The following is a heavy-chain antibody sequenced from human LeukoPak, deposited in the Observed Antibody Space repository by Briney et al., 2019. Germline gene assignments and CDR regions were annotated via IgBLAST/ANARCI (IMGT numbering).Heavy chain of an antibody. CDR2: IYYSGIP. D-gene: IGHD3-10*01. V-gene: IGHV4-30-4*01. CDR3: ARVSGGVRGVIISTSFYFDY. CDR1: RGSISSGDYY. J-gene: IGHJ4*02. Sequence: SQTLSLTCTVSRGSISSGDYYWSWIRQPPGKGLEWLGYIYYSGIPYYNPSLKSRVTISVDTAKNQFSLKLSSVTAADTAVYYCARVSGGVRGVIISTSFYFDYWGQGTLVTVSS.